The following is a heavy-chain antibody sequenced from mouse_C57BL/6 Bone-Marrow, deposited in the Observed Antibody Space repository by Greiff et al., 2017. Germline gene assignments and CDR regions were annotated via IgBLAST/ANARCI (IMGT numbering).Heavy chain of an antibody. J-gene: IGHJ4*01. CDR1: GFTLKAYL. V-gene: IGHV14-1*01. CDR3: TTGSNYYAMDY. D-gene: IGHD1-1*01. CDR2: IDPEVGDT. Sequence: LQLKESGAELVGPGASVKLSCTASGFTLKAYLMPWVKQRPEQGREWIGRIDPEVGDTEYAPKFQGKATMTADTSSNTAYLQLSSLTSEDTAVYYCTTGSNYYAMDYWGQGTSVTVSS.